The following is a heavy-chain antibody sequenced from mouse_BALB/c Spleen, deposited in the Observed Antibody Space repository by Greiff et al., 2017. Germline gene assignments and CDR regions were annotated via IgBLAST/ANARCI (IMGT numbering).Heavy chain of an antibody. CDR2: ISSGSSTI. CDR3: ARSYYGSSYWDFDV. CDR1: GFTFSSFG. Sequence: EVHLVESGGGLVQPGGSRKLSCAASGFTFSSFGMHWVRQAPEKGLEWVAYISSGSSTIYYADTVKGRFTISRDNPKNTLFLQMTSLRSEDTAMYYCARSYYGSSYWDFDVWGAGTTVTVSS. V-gene: IGHV5-17*02. J-gene: IGHJ1*01. D-gene: IGHD1-1*01.